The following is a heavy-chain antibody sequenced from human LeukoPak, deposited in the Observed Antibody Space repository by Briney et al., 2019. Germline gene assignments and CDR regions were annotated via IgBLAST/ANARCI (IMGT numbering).Heavy chain of an antibody. CDR2: IKQDGSEK. V-gene: IGHV3-7*01. J-gene: IGHJ4*02. D-gene: IGHD2-2*01. Sequence: QPGGSLRLSCAASGFTFSSYAMSWVRQAPGKGLEWVANIKQDGSEKYYVDSVKGRFTISRDNAKNSLYLQMNSLRAEDTAVYYCARGDVLLSDWGQGTLVTVSS. CDR3: ARGDVLLSD. CDR1: GFTFSSYA.